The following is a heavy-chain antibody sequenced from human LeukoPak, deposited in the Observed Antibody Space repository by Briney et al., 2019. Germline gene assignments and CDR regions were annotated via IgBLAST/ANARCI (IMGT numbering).Heavy chain of an antibody. Sequence: GAAVKVSCKVSGYTLTELSMHWVRPAPGKGLEWMGGFDPEDGETIYAQKFQGRVTMTEDTSTDTAYMELSSLRSEDTAVYYCATKVLNDILTGYSSDYWGQGTLVTVSA. CDR2: FDPEDGET. CDR3: ATKVLNDILTGYSSDY. J-gene: IGHJ4*02. CDR1: GYTLTELS. D-gene: IGHD3-9*01. V-gene: IGHV1-24*01.